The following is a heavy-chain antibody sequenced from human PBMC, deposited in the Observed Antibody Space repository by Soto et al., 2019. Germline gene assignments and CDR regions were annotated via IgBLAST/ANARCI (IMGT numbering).Heavy chain of an antibody. CDR1: GFTFSSYA. D-gene: IGHD3-3*01. Sequence: GGSLRLSCAASGFTFSSYAIHWVRQAPGKGLEWLAVISYDESSKYYADSVKGRFTISRDNSKNTLYLQMNSLRAEDTAVYYCAKGAIFGVVYSDGMDVWGQGTTVTVSS. CDR2: ISYDESSK. V-gene: IGHV3-30-3*01. CDR3: AKGAIFGVVYSDGMDV. J-gene: IGHJ6*02.